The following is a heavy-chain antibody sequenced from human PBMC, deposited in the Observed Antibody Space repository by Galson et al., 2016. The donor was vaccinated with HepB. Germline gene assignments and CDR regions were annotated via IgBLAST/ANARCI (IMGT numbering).Heavy chain of an antibody. J-gene: IGHJ4*02. CDR2: ISDSGDTT. CDR1: GFPFSGYS. V-gene: IGHV3-48*02. D-gene: IGHD1-14*01. Sequence: SLRLSCAASGFPFSGYSMSWVRQAPGKGLEWLSYISDSGDTTYYADSVKGRFTISRDNAKNSLFLQMNSLRDDDTAVFYCARDTGLAYFDYWGQGALVTVSS. CDR3: ARDTGLAYFDY.